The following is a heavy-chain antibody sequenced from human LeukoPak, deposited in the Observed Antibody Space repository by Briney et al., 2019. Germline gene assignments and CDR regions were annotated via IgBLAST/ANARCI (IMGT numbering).Heavy chain of an antibody. D-gene: IGHD6-19*01. Sequence: PSETLSLTCAVSGGSISSSNWWSWVRQPPGKGLEWIGEIHHRGGTNYNPSLQSRVTISVDKSNNHFSLRLTSVTAADTAVYYCTTNGWYCLDHWGQGALVTVSS. CDR1: GGSISSSNW. CDR3: TTNGWYCLDH. V-gene: IGHV4-4*02. J-gene: IGHJ1*01. CDR2: IHHRGGT.